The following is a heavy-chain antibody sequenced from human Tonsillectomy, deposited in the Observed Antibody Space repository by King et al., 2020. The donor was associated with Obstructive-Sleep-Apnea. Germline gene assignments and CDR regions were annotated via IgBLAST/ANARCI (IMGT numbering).Heavy chain of an antibody. CDR1: GFSFDDYA. D-gene: IGHD6-13*01. CDR2: ISGNSGSI. Sequence: VQLVESGGGLVQPGRSLRLSCAASGFSFDDYAMHWVRQAPGKGLEWVSGISGNSGSIGYADSVKGRFTMSRDNVKNSLYLQMNSLKPEDAALYYCAKDFYSSWYSFDYWGQGTLVTVSS. V-gene: IGHV3-9*01. CDR3: AKDFYSSWYSFDY. J-gene: IGHJ4*02.